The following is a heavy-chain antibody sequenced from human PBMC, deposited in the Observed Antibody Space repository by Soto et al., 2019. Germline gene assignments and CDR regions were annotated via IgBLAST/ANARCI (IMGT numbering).Heavy chain of an antibody. J-gene: IGHJ4*02. D-gene: IGHD3-9*01. Sequence: GGSLRLSCAASGFTFSSYAMSWVRQAPGKGLEWVSAISGSGGSTYYADSVKGRFTISRDNSKNTLYLQMNSLRAEDTAVYYCASSGYYDILTGYQTYYFDYWGQGTLVTVSS. V-gene: IGHV3-23*01. CDR2: ISGSGGST. CDR3: ASSGYYDILTGYQTYYFDY. CDR1: GFTFSSYA.